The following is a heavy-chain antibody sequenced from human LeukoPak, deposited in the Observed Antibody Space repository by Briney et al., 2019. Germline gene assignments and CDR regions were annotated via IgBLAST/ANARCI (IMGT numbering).Heavy chain of an antibody. CDR2: ISHSGFT. Sequence: SETLSLTCAVSGYSISGGYHWGWIRQPPGKGLEWIGIISHSGFTYYNPSLKSRVTISVDTSKNQFSLMLNSMTAADTAVYYCASSPRGGAVAGHYYFDFWGQGTLVTVSS. CDR3: ASSPRGGAVAGHYYFDF. D-gene: IGHD6-19*01. CDR1: GYSISGGYH. V-gene: IGHV4-38-2*01. J-gene: IGHJ4*02.